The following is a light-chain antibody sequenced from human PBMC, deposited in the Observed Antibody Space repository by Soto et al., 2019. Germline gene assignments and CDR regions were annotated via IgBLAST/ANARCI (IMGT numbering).Light chain of an antibody. CDR3: QQYGISPRGVT. J-gene: IGKJ3*01. CDR2: DAS. Sequence: EIVLTQSPGSLSLSPGDRATHSCRASQRVSSSYVAWYQQKPGQAPRLLIYDASSRATGIPDRFSGSGSGTDFTLTISRLEPEDFAVYYCQQYGISPRGVTFGPGTKVDIK. CDR1: QRVSSSY. V-gene: IGKV3-20*01.